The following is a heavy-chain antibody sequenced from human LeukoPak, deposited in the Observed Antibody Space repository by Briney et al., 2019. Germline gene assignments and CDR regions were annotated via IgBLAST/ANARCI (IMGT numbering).Heavy chain of an antibody. CDR3: ARGNFRRNGYNFDN. CDR2: IWFDGSNK. J-gene: IGHJ4*02. D-gene: IGHD5-24*01. V-gene: IGHV3-33*01. Sequence: GRSLRLSCAASGFIFSGYGMHWVRQAPGKGLEWVAVIWFDGSNKYYADSVKGRFIISRDNSKNTLYLQMNSLRAEDTAVFYCARGNFRRNGYNFDNWGQGTLVSVSS. CDR1: GFIFSGYG.